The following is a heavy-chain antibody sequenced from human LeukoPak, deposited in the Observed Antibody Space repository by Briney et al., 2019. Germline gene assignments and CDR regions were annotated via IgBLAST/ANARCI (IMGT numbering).Heavy chain of an antibody. CDR3: ARGGGVIVSYYYYYMDV. CDR2: INHSGST. Sequence: PSETLSLTCTVSGGSISSDYWSWIRQPPGKGLEWIGEINHSGSTNYNPSLKSRVTISVDRSKNQFSLKLSSVTAADTAVYYCARGGGVIVSYYYYYMDVWGKGTTVTVSS. V-gene: IGHV4-34*01. CDR1: GGSISSDY. D-gene: IGHD3-16*02. J-gene: IGHJ6*03.